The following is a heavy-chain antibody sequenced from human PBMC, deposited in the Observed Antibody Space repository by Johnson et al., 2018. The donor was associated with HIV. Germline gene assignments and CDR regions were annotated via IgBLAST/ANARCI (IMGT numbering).Heavy chain of an antibody. V-gene: IGHV3-30*19. Sequence: QVQLVESGGGVVQPGRSLRLSCAASGFTFSSYGMHWVRQAPGKGLEWVAVISYDGSNKYYADSVKGRFTISRDNSKNTLYLQMNSLRAEDTAVYYCAKMGGQRGGIGDAFDIWGQGTMVTVSS. CDR1: GFTFSSYG. D-gene: IGHD3-10*01. CDR2: ISYDGSNK. J-gene: IGHJ3*02. CDR3: AKMGGQRGGIGDAFDI.